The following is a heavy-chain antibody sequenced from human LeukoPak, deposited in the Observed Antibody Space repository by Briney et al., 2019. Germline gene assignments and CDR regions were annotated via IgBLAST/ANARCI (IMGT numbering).Heavy chain of an antibody. CDR3: ARDPSLWFGELSPHYYFDY. Sequence: GRSLRLSCAASGFTFSSYAMHWVRQAPGKGLEWVAVISYDGSNKYYADSVKGRFTISRDNSKNTLYLQMNGLRAEDTAVYYCARDPSLWFGELSPHYYFDYWGQGTLVTVSS. D-gene: IGHD3-10*01. CDR1: GFTFSSYA. CDR2: ISYDGSNK. V-gene: IGHV3-30*04. J-gene: IGHJ4*02.